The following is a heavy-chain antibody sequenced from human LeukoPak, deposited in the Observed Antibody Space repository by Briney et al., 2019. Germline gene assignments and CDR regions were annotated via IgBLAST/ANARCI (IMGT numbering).Heavy chain of an antibody. J-gene: IGHJ4*02. CDR1: GFTFDDYG. CDR2: IDWNGGNT. D-gene: IGHD6-13*01. Sequence: GGSLRLSCAASGFTFDDYGMSWVRQAPGKGLEWVSGIDWNGGNTGYADSVKGRFTISRDNAKNSLYLQMNRLRAEDTALYYCARDGGSSWYFDYWGQGTLVTVSS. V-gene: IGHV3-20*04. CDR3: ARDGGSSWYFDY.